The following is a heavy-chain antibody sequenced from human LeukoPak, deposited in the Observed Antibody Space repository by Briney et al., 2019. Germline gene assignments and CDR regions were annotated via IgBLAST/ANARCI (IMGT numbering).Heavy chain of an antibody. D-gene: IGHD3-3*01. Sequence: GGSLRLSCAASGFTFSSYWMSWVRQAPGKGLEWVANIKKDGREKYYVDSVKGRFTISRDNDKNSLYLQMNSLRAEDTAVYYCARSNYDFWSGYYFDYWGQGTLVTVSS. CDR2: IKKDGREK. V-gene: IGHV3-7*01. CDR1: GFTFSSYW. J-gene: IGHJ4*02. CDR3: ARSNYDFWSGYYFDY.